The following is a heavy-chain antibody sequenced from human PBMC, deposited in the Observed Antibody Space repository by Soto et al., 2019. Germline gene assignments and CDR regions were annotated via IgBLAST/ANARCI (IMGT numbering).Heavy chain of an antibody. J-gene: IGHJ4*02. CDR1: GGSISSGGYY. V-gene: IGHV4-31*03. CDR2: IYYSGST. Sequence: QVQLQESGPGLVKPSQTLSLTCTVSGGSISSGGYYWSWIRQHPGKGLEWIGYIYYSGSTYYNPSLKSRVTISVDTSKNQFYLKLSSVTAADTAVYYCARVGWGYQIAVAGQFDYWGQGTLVTVSS. CDR3: ARVGWGYQIAVAGQFDY. D-gene: IGHD6-19*01.